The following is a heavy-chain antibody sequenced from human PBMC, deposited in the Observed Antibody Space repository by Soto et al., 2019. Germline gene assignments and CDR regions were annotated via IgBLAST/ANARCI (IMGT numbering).Heavy chain of an antibody. CDR3: ARLHAVAGTPGYYYYGMDV. V-gene: IGHV4-39*01. J-gene: IGHJ6*02. D-gene: IGHD6-19*01. CDR1: GGSISSSSYY. Sequence: PSETLSLTCTVSGGSISSSSYYWGWIRQPPGKGLEWIGSIYYSGSTYYNPSLKSRVTISVDTSKNQFSLKLSSVTAADTAVYYCARLHAVAGTPGYYYYGMDVWGQGTTVTVSS. CDR2: IYYSGST.